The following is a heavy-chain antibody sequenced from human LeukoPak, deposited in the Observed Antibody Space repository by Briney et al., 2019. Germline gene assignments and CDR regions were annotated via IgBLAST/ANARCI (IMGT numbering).Heavy chain of an antibody. CDR2: ISYDGSNK. J-gene: IGHJ4*02. V-gene: IGHV3-30-3*01. Sequence: GGSLRLSCAASGFTFSSYAMSWVRQAPGKGLEWVAVISYDGSNKYYADSVKGRFTISRDNSKNTLYLQMNSLRAEDTAVYYCARDPRVRAPGMERWLPNYFDYWGQGTLVTVSS. D-gene: IGHD1-1*01. CDR3: ARDPRVRAPGMERWLPNYFDY. CDR1: GFTFSSYA.